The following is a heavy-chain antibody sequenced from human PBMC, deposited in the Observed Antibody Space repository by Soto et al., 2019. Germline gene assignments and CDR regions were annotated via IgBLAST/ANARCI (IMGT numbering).Heavy chain of an antibody. CDR3: VRRAITATTNWGAFDV. Sequence: GGSLRLSCAASGFNFITYSLNWVRQAPGKGLEWVASISSSAIYIDYADSVKGRFTISRDNANNSLYLQMNSLRAEDTATYFCVRRAITATTNWGAFDVWGQGTVVTVSS. D-gene: IGHD1-20*01. CDR2: ISSSAIYI. V-gene: IGHV3-21*01. CDR1: GFNFITYS. J-gene: IGHJ3*01.